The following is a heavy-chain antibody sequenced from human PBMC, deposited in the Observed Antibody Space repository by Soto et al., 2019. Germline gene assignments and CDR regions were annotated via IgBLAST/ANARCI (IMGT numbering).Heavy chain of an antibody. J-gene: IGHJ6*02. D-gene: IGHD6-19*01. Sequence: QVQLVESGGGVVQPGRSLRLSCAASGFTFSSYGMHWVRQAPGKGLEWVAVISYDGSNKYYADSVKGRFTISRDNSKNTLYLQMNSLRAEDTAVYYCAKSKGSGGYYGMDVWGLGTTVTVSS. CDR2: ISYDGSNK. CDR3: AKSKGSGGYYGMDV. CDR1: GFTFSSYG. V-gene: IGHV3-30*18.